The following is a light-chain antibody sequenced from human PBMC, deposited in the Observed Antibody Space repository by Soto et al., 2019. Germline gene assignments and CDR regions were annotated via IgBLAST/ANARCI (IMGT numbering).Light chain of an antibody. J-gene: IGLJ3*02. CDR2: SSN. V-gene: IGLV7-43*01. Sequence: QTVVTQEPSLTVSPGGTVTLTCASSTGAVTSGHYPNWFQQKPGQAPTALIYSSNNKHSWNPARFSGSLLGGKAALTLSGVQPEDEADYYCLLHYGGVQPWVFGGGTKLTVL. CDR1: TGAVTSGHY. CDR3: LLHYGGVQPWV.